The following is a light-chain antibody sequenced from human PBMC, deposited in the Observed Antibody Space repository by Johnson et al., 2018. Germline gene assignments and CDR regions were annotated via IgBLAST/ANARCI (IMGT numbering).Light chain of an antibody. CDR1: SSNIGNNY. J-gene: IGLJ1*01. CDR2: ENN. CDR3: GTWDSSLMAGKF. V-gene: IGLV1-51*02. Sequence: QSVLTQPPSVSAAPGQKVTISCSGSSSNIGNNYVSWYQQLPGTAPKLLIYENNKRPSGIPDRFSGSKSGTSATLGITGLQTGDEADYYCGTWDSSLMAGKFFGTGTKVTVL.